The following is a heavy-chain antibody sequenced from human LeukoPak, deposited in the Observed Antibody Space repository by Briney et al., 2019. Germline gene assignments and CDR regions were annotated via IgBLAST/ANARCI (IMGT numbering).Heavy chain of an antibody. CDR1: EFTFSDYY. D-gene: IGHD7-27*01. CDR3: ANWGPGDFDY. CDR2: ISSSGSTI. V-gene: IGHV3-11*01. Sequence: GRPLRLSCAASEFTFSDYYMSWIRQAPGKGLELVSYISSSGSTIYYADSVKGRFTISRDNAKNSLYLQMSSLRAEHTAVYYCANWGPGDFDYWGEGTLVSVSS. J-gene: IGHJ4*02.